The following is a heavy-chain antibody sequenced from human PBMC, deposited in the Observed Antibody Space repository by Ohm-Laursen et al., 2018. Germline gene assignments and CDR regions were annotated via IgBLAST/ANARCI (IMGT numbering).Heavy chain of an antibody. Sequence: SDTLSLTCSVYGGSFSGYYWNWIRQPPGKGLEWIGEINHSRSTKYNSSFKSRVTISVDTSKNQFSLKLSSVTAADTAVYYCAYSGSYSYFDYWGQGTLVTVSS. D-gene: IGHD1-26*01. CDR1: GGSFSGYY. V-gene: IGHV4-34*01. CDR3: AYSGSYSYFDY. J-gene: IGHJ4*02. CDR2: INHSRST.